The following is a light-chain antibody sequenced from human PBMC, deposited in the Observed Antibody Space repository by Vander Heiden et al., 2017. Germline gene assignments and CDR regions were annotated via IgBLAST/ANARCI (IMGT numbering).Light chain of an antibody. CDR3: QQSYSAPRT. J-gene: IGKJ1*01. CDR1: QSISSY. Sequence: PPSSLSASVGDRVTITCRASQSISSYLNWYQQKPGKAPKLLIYAASSLQSGVPSRFSGSGSGTDFTLTISSLQPEDFATYYCQQSYSAPRTFGQGTKVEIK. CDR2: AAS. V-gene: IGKV1-39*01.